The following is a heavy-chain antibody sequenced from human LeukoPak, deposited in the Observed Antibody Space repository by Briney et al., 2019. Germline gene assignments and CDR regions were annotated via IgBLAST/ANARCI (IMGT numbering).Heavy chain of an antibody. J-gene: IGHJ4*02. D-gene: IGHD1-26*01. CDR1: GFTFGDHA. V-gene: IGHV3-49*03. Sequence: PGGSLRLSCTASGFTFGDHAMSWFRQAPGKGLEWVGFIRSKAYGGTTEYAASVKGRFTISRDDSKSIAYLQMNSLKTEDTAVYYCTRRWEPRPTSLNFDYWGQGTLVTVSS. CDR3: TRRWEPRPTSLNFDY. CDR2: IRSKAYGGTT.